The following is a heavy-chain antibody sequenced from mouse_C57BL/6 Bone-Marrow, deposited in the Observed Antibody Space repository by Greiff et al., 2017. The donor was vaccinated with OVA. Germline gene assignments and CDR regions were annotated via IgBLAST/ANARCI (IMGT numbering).Heavy chain of an antibody. J-gene: IGHJ3*01. CDR2: INPNNGGT. V-gene: IGHV1-26*01. Sequence: VQLQQSGPELVKPGASVKISCKASGYTFTDYYMNWVKQSHGKSLEWIGDINPNNGGTSYNQKFKGKATLTVDKSSSTAYMELRSLTSEDSAVYYCASRSFAYWGQGTLVTVSA. CDR1: GYTFTDYY. CDR3: ASRSFAY.